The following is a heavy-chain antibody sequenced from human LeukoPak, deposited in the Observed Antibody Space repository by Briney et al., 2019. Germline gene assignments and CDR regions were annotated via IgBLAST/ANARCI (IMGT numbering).Heavy chain of an antibody. CDR2: ISSSGSTI. V-gene: IGHV3-11*01. Sequence: PGGSLRLSCAASGFTFSDYYMSWIRQAPGKGLEWVSYISSSGSTIYYADSVKGRFTISRDNAKNSLYLQMNSLRAEDTAVYYCARDRLGGYSYGYVGAFDIWGQGTMVTVSS. D-gene: IGHD5-18*01. CDR1: GFTFSDYY. CDR3: ARDRLGGYSYGYVGAFDI. J-gene: IGHJ3*02.